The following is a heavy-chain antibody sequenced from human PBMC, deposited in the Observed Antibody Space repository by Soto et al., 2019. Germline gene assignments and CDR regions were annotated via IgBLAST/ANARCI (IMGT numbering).Heavy chain of an antibody. Sequence: XAVKVSCKASGYPFTSYDINWVRQATGQGLEWMGWMNPNSGNTGYAQKFQCRVTMTRNTSISTAYMELSSLRSEDTAVYYCARVFWPGDYGYYYYGMDVWGQGTTVTVSS. CDR3: ARVFWPGDYGYYYYGMDV. D-gene: IGHD4-17*01. CDR2: MNPNSGNT. J-gene: IGHJ6*02. V-gene: IGHV1-8*01. CDR1: GYPFTSYD.